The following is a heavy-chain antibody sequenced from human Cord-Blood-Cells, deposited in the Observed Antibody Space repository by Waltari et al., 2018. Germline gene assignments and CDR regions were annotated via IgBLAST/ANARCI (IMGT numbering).Heavy chain of an antibody. D-gene: IGHD1-20*01. CDR2: IYYSVST. V-gene: IGHV4-39*01. CDR1: GGSISSSSYY. J-gene: IGHJ6*03. CDR3: ASLTGTTDYYYYYYMDV. Sequence: QLQLQESGPGLVKPSATLSITCTVPGGSISSSSYYWGWLRTPPGKGLEWIGSIYYSVSTYYNPSLKSRVTISVDTSKNQFSLKLSSVTAADTAVYYCASLTGTTDYYYYYYMDVWGKGTTVTVSS.